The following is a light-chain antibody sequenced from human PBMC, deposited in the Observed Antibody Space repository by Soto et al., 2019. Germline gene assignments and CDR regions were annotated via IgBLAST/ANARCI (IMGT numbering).Light chain of an antibody. Sequence: EIVMTQSPATLSVSPGERVTLSCRASQSVGTNLAWYQQKPGQAPRLLIYDASSRATDIPARFSGSGAGTEFTLTISSLQSEDSAVYYCQQHNNWPPLTFGGGTKVEI. CDR1: QSVGTN. CDR2: DAS. CDR3: QQHNNWPPLT. J-gene: IGKJ4*01. V-gene: IGKV3-15*01.